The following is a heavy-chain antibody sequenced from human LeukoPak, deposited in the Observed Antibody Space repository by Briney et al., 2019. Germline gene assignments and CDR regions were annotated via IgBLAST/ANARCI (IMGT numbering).Heavy chain of an antibody. J-gene: IGHJ1*01. V-gene: IGHV3-15*01. Sequence: GGSLRLSCAASGFTFSNAWMSWVRQAPGKGLEWVCRIKSKTDAVSTDYAATVKCSFTISRDESKNTLYMQINSLKTKDKAYYYCTTDRSTWGQGKLVTVS. CDR1: GFTFSNAW. D-gene: IGHD2-15*01. CDR2: IKSKTDAVST. CDR3: TTDRST.